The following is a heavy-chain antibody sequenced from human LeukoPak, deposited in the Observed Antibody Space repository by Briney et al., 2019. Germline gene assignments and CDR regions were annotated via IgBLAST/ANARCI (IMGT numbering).Heavy chain of an antibody. J-gene: IGHJ6*03. Sequence: PGGSLRLSCAASGFTFSSYAMHWVRQAPGKGLEYVSGISTNGGSTYYADSVKGRFTISRDNSKNTLFLQMGSLRAEDMAVYYCAKCILTGYYKGYMDVWGKGTAVTISS. D-gene: IGHD3-9*01. CDR3: AKCILTGYYKGYMDV. V-gene: IGHV3-64*02. CDR2: ISTNGGST. CDR1: GFTFSSYA.